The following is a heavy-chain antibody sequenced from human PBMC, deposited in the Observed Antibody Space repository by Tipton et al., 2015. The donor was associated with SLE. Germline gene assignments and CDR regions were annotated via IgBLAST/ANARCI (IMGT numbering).Heavy chain of an antibody. D-gene: IGHD3-10*01. J-gene: IGHJ4*02. Sequence: TLSLTCSVSGGSISSGSYYWSWIRRPAGKGLEWIGHIYTSGTTNYNPSLKSRVTISVDTSKNQFSLKLSSVTAADTAVYYCARGLAMVRGDSMDYWGQGTLVTVSS. V-gene: IGHV4-61*09. CDR2: IYTSGTT. CDR1: GGSISSGSYY. CDR3: ARGLAMVRGDSMDY.